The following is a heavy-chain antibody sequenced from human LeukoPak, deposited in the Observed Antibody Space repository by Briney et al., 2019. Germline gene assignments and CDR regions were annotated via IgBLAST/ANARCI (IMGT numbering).Heavy chain of an antibody. V-gene: IGHV3-48*03. Sequence: TGGSLRLSCAASGFTFSSYEMNWVRQAPGKGLEWVSYISSSGSTIYYADSVKGRFTISRDNAKNSLYLQMNSLRAEDTAVYYCARGGSLWFGELFDYWGQGTLVTVSS. D-gene: IGHD3-10*01. CDR3: ARGGSLWFGELFDY. CDR2: ISSSGSTI. CDR1: GFTFSSYE. J-gene: IGHJ4*02.